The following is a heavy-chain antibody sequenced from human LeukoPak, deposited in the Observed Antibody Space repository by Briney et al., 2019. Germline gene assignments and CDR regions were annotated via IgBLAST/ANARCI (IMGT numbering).Heavy chain of an antibody. V-gene: IGHV3-33*01. D-gene: IGHD6-19*01. J-gene: IGHJ4*02. Sequence: GGSLRLSCAASGFTFSSYGMHWVRQAPGKGLGWEAVIWYDGSNKYYADSVKGRFTISRDNSKNTLYLQMNSLRAEDTAVYYCASDPHSSGWYYFDYWGQGTLVTVSS. CDR3: ASDPHSSGWYYFDY. CDR1: GFTFSSYG. CDR2: IWYDGSNK.